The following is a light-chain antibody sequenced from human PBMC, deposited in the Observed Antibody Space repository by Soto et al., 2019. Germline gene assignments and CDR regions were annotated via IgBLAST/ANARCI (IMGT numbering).Light chain of an antibody. CDR3: QQYGSSYPWT. CDR2: GAS. Sequence: EIVMTQSPATVSVSPGERATLSCRASQSVSSNYLAWYQQKPGQAPRLLIYGASSRATGIPDRFSGSGSGTDFTLTIRGLEPEDFAVYYCQQYGSSYPWTFGQGTKVDIK. J-gene: IGKJ1*01. V-gene: IGKV3-20*01. CDR1: QSVSSNY.